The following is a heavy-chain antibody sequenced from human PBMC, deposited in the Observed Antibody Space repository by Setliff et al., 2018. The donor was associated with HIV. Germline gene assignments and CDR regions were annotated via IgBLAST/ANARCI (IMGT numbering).Heavy chain of an antibody. Sequence: GASVKVSCKASGYTFSTYGISWVRQAPGQGLEWMGWITPYNNNTQYTQHLQGRVTMTTDTYTSTAYLDLRSLRSDDTAVYYCARDSDNFWSGYYAAFDYWGQGTLVTVSS. CDR2: ITPYNNNT. CDR1: GYTFSTYG. J-gene: IGHJ4*02. D-gene: IGHD3-3*01. V-gene: IGHV1-18*01. CDR3: ARDSDNFWSGYYAAFDY.